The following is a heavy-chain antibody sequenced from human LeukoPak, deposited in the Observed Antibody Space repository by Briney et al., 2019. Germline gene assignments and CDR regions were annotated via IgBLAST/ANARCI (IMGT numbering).Heavy chain of an antibody. J-gene: IGHJ4*02. V-gene: IGHV5-51*01. CDR1: GYTFSSYW. CDR2: IYPADSDT. D-gene: IGHD6-19*01. CDR3: ARFAYSSGWYIGTFDY. Sequence: KPRESLKISFKGSGYTFSSYWCGWVRQMPGKGLEWLGIIYPADSDTRYSPSFQGQVTILVDKSLNTAHPHCSSLEASDTAMYYCARFAYSSGWYIGTFDYWGQGTLVTVSS.